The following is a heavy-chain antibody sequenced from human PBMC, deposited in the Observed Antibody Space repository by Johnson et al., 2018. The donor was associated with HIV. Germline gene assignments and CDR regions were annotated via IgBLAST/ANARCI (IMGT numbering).Heavy chain of an antibody. CDR1: GFTFDDYG. CDR3: AREVIVAGHGGAFDI. J-gene: IGHJ3*02. CDR2: INWNGGKT. V-gene: IGHV3-20*04. D-gene: IGHD5-12*01. Sequence: VQLVESGGGLVQPGGSLRLSCAASGFTFDDYGMSWVRQAPGKGLEWVSGINWNGGKTAYAYSVKGRFTISRDNAKNSLYLQMISLRAEDTALYYCAREVIVAGHGGAFDIWGQGTMVTVSS.